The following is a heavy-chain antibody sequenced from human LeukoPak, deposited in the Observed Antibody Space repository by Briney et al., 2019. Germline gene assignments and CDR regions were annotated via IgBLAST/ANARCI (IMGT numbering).Heavy chain of an antibody. CDR2: IIPIFGTA. J-gene: IGHJ3*02. CDR1: GGTFSSYA. Sequence: SVKVSCKASGGTFSSYAISWVRQAPGQGLEWMGRIIPIFGTANYAQKFQGRVTITTDESTSTAYMELSSLRSEDTAVYYCARAYTQEHNFVTMVRGVIGGGAFDIWGQGTMVTVSS. V-gene: IGHV1-69*05. CDR3: ARAYTQEHNFVTMVRGVIGGGAFDI. D-gene: IGHD3-10*01.